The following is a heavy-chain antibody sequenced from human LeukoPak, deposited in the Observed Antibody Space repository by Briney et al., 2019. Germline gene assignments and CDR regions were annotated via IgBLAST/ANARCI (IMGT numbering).Heavy chain of an antibody. Sequence: PSETLSLTCTVSSGSISSYYWSWVRQPPGKGLEWIGYIYYSGSTNYNPSLKSRATISVDTSKNQFSLKLSSVTAADTAVYYCARVQDSNSYYYYYGMDVWGQGTTVTVSS. J-gene: IGHJ6*02. CDR3: ARVQDSNSYYYYYGMDV. CDR2: IYYSGST. V-gene: IGHV4-59*01. D-gene: IGHD4-11*01. CDR1: SGSISSYY.